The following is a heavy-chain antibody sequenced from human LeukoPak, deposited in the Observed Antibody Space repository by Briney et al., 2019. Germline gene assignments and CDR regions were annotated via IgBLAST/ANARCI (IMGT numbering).Heavy chain of an antibody. J-gene: IGHJ3*01. CDR2: IYSGGST. V-gene: IGHV3-53*05. D-gene: IGHD3-3*01. CDR3: AREGVNSPDDTFDV. CDR1: GFTVSSNY. Sequence: PGGSLRLSCAASGFTVSSNYMSWVRQAPGKGLEWVSVIYSGGSTSYADSVKGRFTISRDNSKSTLYLQMNSLRPEDTAVYYCAREGVNSPDDTFDVWGQGTMVTVSS.